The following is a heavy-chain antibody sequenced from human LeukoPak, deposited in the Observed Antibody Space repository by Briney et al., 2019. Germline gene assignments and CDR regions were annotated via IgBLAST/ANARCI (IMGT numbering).Heavy chain of an antibody. D-gene: IGHD2-21*02. Sequence: NPSETLSLTCTVSGGSVSSSYWTWIRQPPGKGLEWIGYINYSGSTNCNPSLKRRVTMSIDTSKNQFSLKLSSVTAADTAVYYCARGRSGGVVTLDFWGPGTLVTVSS. V-gene: IGHV4-59*02. CDR2: INYSGST. CDR1: GGSVSSSY. CDR3: ARGRSGGVVTLDF. J-gene: IGHJ4*02.